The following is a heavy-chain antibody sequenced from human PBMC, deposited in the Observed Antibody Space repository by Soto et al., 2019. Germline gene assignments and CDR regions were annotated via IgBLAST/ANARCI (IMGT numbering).Heavy chain of an antibody. V-gene: IGHV4-4*02. CDR1: GGSISSSNW. J-gene: IGHJ4*02. CDR3: ARGSMVRGDHASAYDY. CDR2: IYHSGST. Sequence: PSETLSLTCAVSGGSISSSNWWSWVRQPQWKGLEWIGEIYHSGSTYYNPSLKSRVTISVDTSKNQFSLKLSSVTAADTAVYYCARGSMVRGDHASAYDYWGQGTLVTVS. D-gene: IGHD3-10*01.